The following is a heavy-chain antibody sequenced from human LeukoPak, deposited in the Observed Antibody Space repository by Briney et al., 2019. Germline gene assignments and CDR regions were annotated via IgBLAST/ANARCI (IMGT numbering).Heavy chain of an antibody. CDR2: ISHDGNNK. V-gene: IGHV3-30*03. CDR1: GFTFSSYG. D-gene: IGHD5-18*01. J-gene: IGHJ4*02. Sequence: PGRSLRPSCAASGFTFSSYGMHWVRQAPGKGLEWVAYISHDGNNKYYADPVKGRFTISRDNSNNTLYLQMNSLRAEDTAVYYCARGAYSYGFESYFDYWGQETLVTVSS. CDR3: ARGAYSYGFESYFDY.